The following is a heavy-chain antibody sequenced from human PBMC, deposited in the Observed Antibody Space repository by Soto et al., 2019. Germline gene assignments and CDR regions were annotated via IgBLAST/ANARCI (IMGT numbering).Heavy chain of an antibody. CDR3: ARGLAARYIDY. Sequence: ESGGGLVKTGGSLRLSCAASGFTFSTYSMHWVRQAPGKGLEWVSSITSSSSSFIYYADSVKGRFTISRDNAKNSLYLQMNSLGAEDTAVYYCARGLAARYIDYWGQGTLVTVSS. J-gene: IGHJ4*02. V-gene: IGHV3-21*01. CDR2: ITSSSSSFI. CDR1: GFTFSTYS. D-gene: IGHD3-9*01.